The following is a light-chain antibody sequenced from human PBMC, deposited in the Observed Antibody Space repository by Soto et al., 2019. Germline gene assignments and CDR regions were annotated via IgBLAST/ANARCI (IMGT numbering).Light chain of an antibody. J-gene: IGLJ2*01. V-gene: IGLV2-14*01. CDR1: SSDVGGYNY. CDR2: EVT. Sequence: QSALTQPASVSGTPGQSITISCTGTSSDVGGYNYVSWYQQHPGQVPKLMIYEVTYRPSGFSNRFSGSKSGNTASLTISGLQAEDEADYYCSSYTSSSTLLFGGGTKRTVL. CDR3: SSYTSSSTLL.